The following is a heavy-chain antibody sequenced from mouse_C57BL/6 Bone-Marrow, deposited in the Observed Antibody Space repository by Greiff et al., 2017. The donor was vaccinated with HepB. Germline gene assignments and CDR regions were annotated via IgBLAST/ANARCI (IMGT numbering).Heavy chain of an antibody. V-gene: IGHV5-17*01. CDR2: ISSGSSTI. CDR1: GFTFSDYG. CDR3: ARRSNYAYYFDY. D-gene: IGHD2-5*01. Sequence: EVKLKESGGGLVKPGGSLKLSCAASGFTFSDYGMHWVRQAPEKGLEWVAYISSGSSTIYYADTVKGRFTISRDNAKNTLFLQMTSLRSEDTAMYYCARRSNYAYYFDYWGQGTTLTVSS. J-gene: IGHJ2*01.